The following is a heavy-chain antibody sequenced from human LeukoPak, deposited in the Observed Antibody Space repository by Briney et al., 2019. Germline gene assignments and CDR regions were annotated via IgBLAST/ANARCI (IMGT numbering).Heavy chain of an antibody. V-gene: IGHV4-61*01. CDR3: ARAKWIAAAALYYFDY. J-gene: IGHJ4*02. D-gene: IGHD6-13*01. Sequence: SETLSLTCTVSGVSIINSGTYYWGWVRQPPGKGLEWIGYIYYSGSTNYNPSLKSRVTISVDTSKNQFSLKLSSVTAADTAVYYCARAKWIAAAALYYFDYWGQGTLVTVSS. CDR2: IYYSGST. CDR1: GVSIINSGTYY.